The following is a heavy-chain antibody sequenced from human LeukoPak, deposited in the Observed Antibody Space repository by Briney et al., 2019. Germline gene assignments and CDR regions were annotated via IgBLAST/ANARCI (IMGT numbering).Heavy chain of an antibody. Sequence: GGSLRLSCAASGFTFSSYGMHWVRQAPGKGLEWVAVIWYDGSNKYYADSVKGRFTISRDNSKNTLYLQMNSLRAEDTAVYYFARESRPLKRWLSKTPSKWVLTTKYYFDYGGQGTLVTVSS. V-gene: IGHV3-33*01. D-gene: IGHD6-19*01. CDR2: IWYDGSNK. J-gene: IGHJ4*02. CDR3: ARESRPLKRWLSKTPSKWVLTTKYYFDY. CDR1: GFTFSSYG.